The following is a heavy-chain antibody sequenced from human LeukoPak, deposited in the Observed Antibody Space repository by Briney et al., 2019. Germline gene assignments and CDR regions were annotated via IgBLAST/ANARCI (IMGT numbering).Heavy chain of an antibody. CDR1: GGSFSGYY. Sequence: SETLSLTCAVYGGSFSGYYWSWIRQPPGKGLEWIGEINHSGSTNYNPSLKSRVTISVDTSKNQFSLKLSSVTAEDTAVYYCATAFGELSDAFDIWGQGTMVTVSS. CDR2: INHSGST. J-gene: IGHJ3*02. CDR3: ATAFGELSDAFDI. V-gene: IGHV4-34*01. D-gene: IGHD3-10*01.